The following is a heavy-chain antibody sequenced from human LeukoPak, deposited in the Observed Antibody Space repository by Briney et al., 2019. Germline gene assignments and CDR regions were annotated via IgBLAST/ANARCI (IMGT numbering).Heavy chain of an antibody. J-gene: IGHJ4*02. CDR1: GFTFSSYS. D-gene: IGHD2-2*01. CDR3: ARDLGPAAIALNDY. Sequence: GGSLRLSCAASGFTFSSYSMNWVRQAPGKGLEWVSSISSSSSYIYYADSVKGRFTISRDNAKNSLYLQMNSLRAEETAVYYCARDLGPAAIALNDYWGQGTLVTVSS. CDR2: ISSSSSYI. V-gene: IGHV3-21*01.